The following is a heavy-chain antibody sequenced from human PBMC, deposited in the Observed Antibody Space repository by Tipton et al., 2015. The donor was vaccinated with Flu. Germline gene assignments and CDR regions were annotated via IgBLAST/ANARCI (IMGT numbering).Heavy chain of an antibody. CDR2: IFNSGKT. Sequence: TLSLTCTVSGGSISSTNYYWGWIRQPPGKGLEWIGSIFNSGKTYNNPSLTSRVTISVDTSKNQFSLKLSSVTAADTAVYYCARLTEAFYYLDYWGQGTLVTVSS. CDR1: GGSISSTNYY. CDR3: ARLTEAFYYLDY. D-gene: IGHD7-27*01. J-gene: IGHJ4*02. V-gene: IGHV4-39*07.